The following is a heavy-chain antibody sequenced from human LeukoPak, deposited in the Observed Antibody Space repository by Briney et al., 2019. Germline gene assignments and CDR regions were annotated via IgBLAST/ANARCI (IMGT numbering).Heavy chain of an antibody. Sequence: SETLSLTCTVSGGSISSGNYYWSWIRRRPGTGLEWIGYIYYTGSTYYNPSLKSRVTISVDTSKNQFSLKLSSVTAADTAVYYCARGYWSSSWYSHFDYWGQGTLVTVSS. D-gene: IGHD6-13*01. CDR3: ARGYWSSSWYSHFDY. V-gene: IGHV4-39*01. J-gene: IGHJ4*02. CDR1: GGSISSGNYY. CDR2: IYYTGST.